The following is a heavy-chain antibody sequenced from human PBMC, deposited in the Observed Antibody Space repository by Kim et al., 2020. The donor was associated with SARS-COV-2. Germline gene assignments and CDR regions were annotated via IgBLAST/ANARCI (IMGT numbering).Heavy chain of an antibody. V-gene: IGHV4-34*01. D-gene: IGHD3-3*01. J-gene: IGHJ4*02. Sequence: NPSLKSRVTISVDTSKNQFSLKLSSVTAADTAVYYCARGTIFGVVTLDYWGQGTLVTVSS. CDR3: ARGTIFGVVTLDY.